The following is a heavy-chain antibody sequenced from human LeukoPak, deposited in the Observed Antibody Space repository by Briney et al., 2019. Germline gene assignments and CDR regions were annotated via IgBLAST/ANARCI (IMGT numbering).Heavy chain of an antibody. V-gene: IGHV1-18*01. D-gene: IGHD3-9*01. Sequence: VASVKVSCKASGYTFTSYGISWVRQAPGQGLEWMGWISAYNGSTNYAQKLQGRVTMTTDTSTSTAYMELRSLRSDDTAVYYCARDMYDILTGYYTADYWGQGTLVTVSS. CDR2: ISAYNGST. CDR1: GYTFTSYG. J-gene: IGHJ4*02. CDR3: ARDMYDILTGYYTADY.